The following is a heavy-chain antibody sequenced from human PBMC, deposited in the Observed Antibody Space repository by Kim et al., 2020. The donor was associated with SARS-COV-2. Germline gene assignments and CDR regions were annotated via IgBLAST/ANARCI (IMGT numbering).Heavy chain of an antibody. J-gene: IGHJ4*02. V-gene: IGHV3-23*01. CDR3: ARGGHLSHFLD. CDR2: ISGNGDTT. Sequence: GGSLRLSCATSGFVFGNSALTWVRQAPKRGLEWVSTISGNGDTTFYADPAKGRFTISRDSSKKTAYLQMNGLRVEDSAIYYCARGGHLSHFLDWGQGTQVTVSS. CDR1: GFVFGNSA.